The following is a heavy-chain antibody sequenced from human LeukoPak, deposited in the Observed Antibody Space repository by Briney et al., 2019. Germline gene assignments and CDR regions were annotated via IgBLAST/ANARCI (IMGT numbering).Heavy chain of an antibody. J-gene: IGHJ3*02. CDR1: GFTFSSYA. Sequence: GGSLRLSCAASGFTFSSYAMSWVRQAPGKGLEWVSAISGSGGSTYYADSVKGRFTISRDNSKNTLYLQMNSLRAEDTAVYYCAKPEITIFGVVTNDAFDIWGQGTMVTVSS. CDR3: AKPEITIFGVVTNDAFDI. CDR2: ISGSGGST. D-gene: IGHD3-3*01. V-gene: IGHV3-23*01.